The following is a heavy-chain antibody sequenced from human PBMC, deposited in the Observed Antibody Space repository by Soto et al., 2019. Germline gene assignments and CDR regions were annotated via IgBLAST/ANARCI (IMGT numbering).Heavy chain of an antibody. CDR2: ISGSGGST. Sequence: GRSLRLSCAASGFTFSSYAMSWVRQAPGKGLEWVSAISGSGGSTYYADSVKGRFTISRDNSKNTLYLQMNSLRAEDTAVYYCAKVVQYYDFWSGYYTSSWFDPWGQGTLVTVSS. V-gene: IGHV3-23*01. CDR1: GFTFSSYA. J-gene: IGHJ5*02. CDR3: AKVVQYYDFWSGYYTSSWFDP. D-gene: IGHD3-3*01.